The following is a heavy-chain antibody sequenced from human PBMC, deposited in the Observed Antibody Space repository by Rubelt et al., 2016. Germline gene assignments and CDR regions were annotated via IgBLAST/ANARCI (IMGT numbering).Heavy chain of an antibody. V-gene: IGHV4-34*01. J-gene: IGHJ4*02. CDR2: INHSGST. D-gene: IGHD2-15*01. CDR3: ARGPGRVVVAATSYYFDY. Sequence: QVQLQQWGAGLLKPSETLSLTCAVYGGSFSGYYWSWIRQPPGKGLEWIGEINHSGSTNYNPSLKSRVTISVDTSKNQFSLKLSSVTASDTAVYYCARGPGRVVVAATSYYFDYWGQGTLVTVSS. CDR1: GGSFSGYY.